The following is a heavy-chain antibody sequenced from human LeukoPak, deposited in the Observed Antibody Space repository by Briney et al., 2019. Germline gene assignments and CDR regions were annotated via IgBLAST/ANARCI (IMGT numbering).Heavy chain of an antibody. Sequence: SETLSLTCTVSGVSISSYYWSWIRQPAGKGLEWIGRIYTSGSTNYNPSLKSRVTMSVDTSKNQFSLKLSFVTAADTAVYYCAREVAGTVGEKYVEGIDYWGQGNLVTVSS. CDR2: IYTSGST. CDR3: AREVAGTVGEKYVEGIDY. CDR1: GVSISSYY. V-gene: IGHV4-4*07. J-gene: IGHJ4*02. D-gene: IGHD6-19*01.